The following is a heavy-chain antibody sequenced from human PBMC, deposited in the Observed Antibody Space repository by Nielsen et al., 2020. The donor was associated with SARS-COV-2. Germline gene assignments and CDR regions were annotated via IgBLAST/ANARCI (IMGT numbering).Heavy chain of an antibody. Sequence: ASVKVSCKVSGYTLTELSMHWVRQAPGKGLEWMGGFDPEDGETIYAQKFQGRVTMTEDTSTDTAYMELSSLRSEDTAVYYCATVIGSNVLRYFDWAYWGQGTLVTVPS. CDR1: GYTLTELS. CDR3: ATVIGSNVLRYFDWAY. V-gene: IGHV1-24*01. CDR2: FDPEDGET. J-gene: IGHJ4*02. D-gene: IGHD3-9*01.